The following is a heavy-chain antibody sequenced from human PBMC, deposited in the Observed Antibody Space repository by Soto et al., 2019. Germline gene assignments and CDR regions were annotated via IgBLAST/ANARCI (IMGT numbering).Heavy chain of an antibody. CDR2: IYYSGST. Sequence: SETLSITCTVSGGCVNSGDYYWSWNRQPPGKGLEWIGYIYYSGSTYYNPSLKSRVTISVDTSKNQFSLKLSSVTAADTAVYYCARSRGSGLTNQPSRIRYYYYGMDVWGQGTTVTVSS. V-gene: IGHV4-30-4*01. J-gene: IGHJ6*02. CDR1: GGCVNSGDYY. D-gene: IGHD3-22*01. CDR3: ARSRGSGLTNQPSRIRYYYYGMDV.